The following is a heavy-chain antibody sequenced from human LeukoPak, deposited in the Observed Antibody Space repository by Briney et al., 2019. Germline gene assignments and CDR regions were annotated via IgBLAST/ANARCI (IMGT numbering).Heavy chain of an antibody. Sequence: GGSLRLSCAASGFTFSSYGMHWVRQAPGKGLEWVAVISYDGSNKYYADSVKGRFTISRDNSKNTLYLQMNSLRAEDTAVYYCAKARWLQSEFDPWGQGTLVTVSS. J-gene: IGHJ5*02. D-gene: IGHD5-24*01. CDR2: ISYDGSNK. V-gene: IGHV3-30*18. CDR3: AKARWLQSEFDP. CDR1: GFTFSSYG.